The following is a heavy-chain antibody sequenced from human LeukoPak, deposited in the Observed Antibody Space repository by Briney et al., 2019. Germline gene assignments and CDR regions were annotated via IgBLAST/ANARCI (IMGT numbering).Heavy chain of an antibody. CDR1: GYTFNDYG. CDR3: ARGRYCSGGNCWAIYYYYMDV. Sequence: ASVKVSCKASGYTFNDYGISWVRQAPGQGLEWMGWISTFNGNAKYAQNFQGRVTMTTEPSTSTAHMELKSLRSDDTAVYYCARGRYCSGGNCWAIYYYYMDVWGKGTTVTVSS. D-gene: IGHD2-15*01. V-gene: IGHV1-18*01. CDR2: ISTFNGNA. J-gene: IGHJ6*03.